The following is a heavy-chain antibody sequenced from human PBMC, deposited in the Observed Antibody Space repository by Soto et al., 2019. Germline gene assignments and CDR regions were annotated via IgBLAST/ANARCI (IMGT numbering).Heavy chain of an antibody. Sequence: EVQLVESGGGLVQPGGSLRLSCAASGFTVSSSYMTWVRQAPGKGLEWVSIIFGGSSTYYADSVKGRFTISRDNSRNTLYLQMNRRRAEDTAVYYCARDTVSGATRPNAFDIWGQGTTVTVSS. J-gene: IGHJ3*02. CDR2: IFGGSST. V-gene: IGHV3-66*01. CDR1: GFTVSSSY. CDR3: ARDTVSGATRPNAFDI. D-gene: IGHD4-17*01.